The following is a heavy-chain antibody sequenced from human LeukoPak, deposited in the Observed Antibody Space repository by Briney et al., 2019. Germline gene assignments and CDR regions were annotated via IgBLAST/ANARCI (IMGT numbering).Heavy chain of an antibody. J-gene: IGHJ4*02. V-gene: IGHV3-21*01. CDR1: GFTVNTNH. CDR3: ARDLQGGYYFDY. CDR2: ISSSTSYI. Sequence: PGGSLRLSCAASGFTVNTNHMHWVRQAPGKGLEWVSSISSSTSYIYYAVSVKGRFTISRDNAKNSLYLQMNSLRAEDTAVYYCARDLQGGYYFDYWGQGTLVTVSS. D-gene: IGHD3-16*01.